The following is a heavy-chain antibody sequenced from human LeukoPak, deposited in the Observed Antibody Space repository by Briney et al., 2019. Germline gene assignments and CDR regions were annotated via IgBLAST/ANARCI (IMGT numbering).Heavy chain of an antibody. CDR2: ISYDGNYK. CDR1: GFTFRSYG. Sequence: GRSLRLSCAASGFTFRSYGMHWVRQGSGKGLEWLAIISYDGNYKNYADSVKGRFTISRDNSENTLHLQMNSLRPEDTAMYYCAKRGERGSGSVYGTDVWGQGTTVTVSS. V-gene: IGHV3-30*18. D-gene: IGHD3-22*01. J-gene: IGHJ6*02. CDR3: AKRGERGSGSVYGTDV.